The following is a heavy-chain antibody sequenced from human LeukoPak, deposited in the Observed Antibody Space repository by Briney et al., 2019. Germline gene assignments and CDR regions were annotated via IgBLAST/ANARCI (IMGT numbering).Heavy chain of an antibody. J-gene: IGHJ4*02. CDR1: GYTFTSYG. CDR2: ISAYNGNT. Sequence: GASVRVSCKASGYTFTSYGISWVRRAPGQGLEWMGWISAYNGNTNYAQKLQGRVTMTTDTSTSTAYMELRSLRSDDTAVYYCARPVRGALPDTWGQGTLVTVSS. V-gene: IGHV1-18*01. D-gene: IGHD3-16*01. CDR3: ARPVRGALPDT.